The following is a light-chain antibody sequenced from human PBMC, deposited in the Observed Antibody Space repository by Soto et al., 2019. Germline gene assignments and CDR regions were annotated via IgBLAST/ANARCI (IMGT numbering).Light chain of an antibody. V-gene: IGKV3-20*01. J-gene: IGKJ4*01. CDR1: QSVSSSY. Sequence: EIVLTQSPDTLSLSPGDSATLSCRASQSVSSSYLAWYQQKPGQAPRLLIYGASSRATGIPDRFSGSGSGTDFTLTIIRLEPEDFAVYYCQLYGTSPELTFGGGTKVEIE. CDR3: QLYGTSPELT. CDR2: GAS.